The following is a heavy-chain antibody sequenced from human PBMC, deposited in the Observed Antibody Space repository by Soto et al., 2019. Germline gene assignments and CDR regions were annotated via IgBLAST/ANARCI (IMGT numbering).Heavy chain of an antibody. CDR3: ARDIRRNTIFGVAIPLSDYYGMDV. CDR2: INPNSGGT. V-gene: IGHV1-2*02. Sequence: GASVKVSCKASGYTFTGYYMQWVRQAPGQGLEWMGWINPNSGGTNYAQKFQGRVTMTRDTSISTAYMELSRLRSDDTAVYYCARDIRRNTIFGVAIPLSDYYGMDVWGQGTPVTVSS. J-gene: IGHJ6*02. D-gene: IGHD3-3*01. CDR1: GYTFTGYY.